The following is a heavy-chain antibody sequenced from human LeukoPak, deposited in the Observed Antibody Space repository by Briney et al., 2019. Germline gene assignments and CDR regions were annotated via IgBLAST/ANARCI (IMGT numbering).Heavy chain of an antibody. Sequence: SQTLSLTCTVSGGSINSDDYYWTWIRQPPGKGLEWIGYIYNSGSTYYNPSLKSRVIISVDTSKNQFSLKLSSVTAADTAVYYCARVFDALSAEYDYVWGSYRSFDHWGQGTLVTVSS. CDR1: GGSINSDDYY. CDR2: IYNSGST. CDR3: ARVFDALSAEYDYVWGSYRSFDH. D-gene: IGHD3-16*02. V-gene: IGHV4-30-4*01. J-gene: IGHJ4*02.